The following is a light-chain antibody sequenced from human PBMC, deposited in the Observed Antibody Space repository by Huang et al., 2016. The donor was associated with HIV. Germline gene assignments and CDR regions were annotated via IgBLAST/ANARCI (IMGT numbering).Light chain of an antibody. CDR2: WAS. CDR3: QQYYSSPQT. CDR1: QSVSSSSTSKDY. V-gene: IGKV4-1*01. Sequence: DIIMTQSPDSLAVSLGERATLNCRSSQSVSSSSTSKDYMAWFQQNPGPPPRLLLFWASTREAGVPDRVSGSGYGTHFTLTIANLEAEDAAIYYCQQYYSSPQTFGQGTRVEVK. J-gene: IGKJ1*01.